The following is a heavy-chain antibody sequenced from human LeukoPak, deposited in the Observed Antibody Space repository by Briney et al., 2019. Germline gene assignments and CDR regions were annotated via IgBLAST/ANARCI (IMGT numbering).Heavy chain of an antibody. Sequence: PSQTLSLTCTVSGGSISSGGYYWSWIRQPPGKGLEWIGYIYHSGSTYYNPSLKSRVTISVDRSKNQFSLKLSSVTAADTAVYYCARGGRGSSYFDYWGQGTLVTVSS. CDR1: GGSISSGGYY. V-gene: IGHV4-30-2*01. J-gene: IGHJ4*02. CDR3: ARGGRGSSYFDY. D-gene: IGHD1-26*01. CDR2: IYHSGST.